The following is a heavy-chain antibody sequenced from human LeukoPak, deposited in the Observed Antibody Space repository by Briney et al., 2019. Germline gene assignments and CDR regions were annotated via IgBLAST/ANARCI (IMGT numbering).Heavy chain of an antibody. V-gene: IGHV3-11*01. CDR2: ISSSGSTI. D-gene: IGHD3-16*02. CDR3: AREQWMITFGGVIANDAFDI. Sequence: GGSLRLSCAASGFTFSDYYMSWIRQAPGKGLEWVSYISSSGSTIYYADSVKGRFTISRDNAKNSLYLQMNSLRAEDTAVYYCAREQWMITFGGVIANDAFDIWGQGTMVTVSS. CDR1: GFTFSDYY. J-gene: IGHJ3*02.